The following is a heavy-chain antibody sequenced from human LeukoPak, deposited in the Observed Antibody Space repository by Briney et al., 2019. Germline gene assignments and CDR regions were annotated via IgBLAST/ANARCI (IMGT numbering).Heavy chain of an antibody. CDR2: LTWNSGSI. D-gene: IGHD3-22*01. CDR3: AKGSDSGYNFFDY. Sequence: PGGSLRPSCAASGFTFDNYALHWVRQAPGKGLEWVSGLTWNSGSIGYADSVKGRFTISRDNAQNSLYLQMNSLRPEDTAFYYCAKGSDSGYNFFDYWGQGTLVTVSS. CDR1: GFTFDNYA. J-gene: IGHJ4*02. V-gene: IGHV3-9*01.